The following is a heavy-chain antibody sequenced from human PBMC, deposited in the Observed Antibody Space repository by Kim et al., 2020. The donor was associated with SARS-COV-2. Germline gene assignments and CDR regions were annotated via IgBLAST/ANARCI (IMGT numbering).Heavy chain of an antibody. CDR3: TPARRYYDSSGQGVIGSFDP. J-gene: IGHJ5*02. CDR1: GFTFSDAW. CDR2: IKSTPDGGTT. Sequence: GGSLRLSCAASGFTFSDAWMSWVRQAPGKGLEWVGRIKSTPDGGTTDYAAFVKGRFSISRDDSRNTLYLQMNSLKTEDTAVYYCTPARRYYDSSGQGVIGSFDPWGQGTLVTVSS. V-gene: IGHV3-15*01. D-gene: IGHD3-22*01.